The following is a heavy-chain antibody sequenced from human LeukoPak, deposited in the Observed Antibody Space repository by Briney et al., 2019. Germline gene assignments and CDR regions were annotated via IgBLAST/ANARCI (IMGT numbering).Heavy chain of an antibody. CDR2: IYSGGST. Sequence: GGSLRLSCAASGFTVSSNYMSWVRQAPGKGLEWVSVIYSGGSTYYEDSVKGRFTISRDNSKNTLYLQMSSLRAEDTAVYYCAGCGGDCYTNWYFDLWGRGTLVTVSS. CDR1: GFTVSSNY. J-gene: IGHJ2*01. CDR3: AGCGGDCYTNWYFDL. D-gene: IGHD2-21*02. V-gene: IGHV3-53*01.